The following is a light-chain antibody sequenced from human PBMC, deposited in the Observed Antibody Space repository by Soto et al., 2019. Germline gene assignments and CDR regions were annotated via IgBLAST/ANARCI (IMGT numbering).Light chain of an antibody. CDR3: LLSHSGADAV. CDR2: DTS. CDR1: TGAVTSGHY. J-gene: IGLJ7*01. V-gene: IGLV7-46*01. Sequence: QAVVTQEPSLTVSPGGTVTLTCGSSTGAVTSGHYPYWFQQKPGQAPRTLIYDTSNKHSWTPARFSGSLLGGKAALTLSGAQPEDEAEYYCLLSHSGADAVFGGGTQLTVL.